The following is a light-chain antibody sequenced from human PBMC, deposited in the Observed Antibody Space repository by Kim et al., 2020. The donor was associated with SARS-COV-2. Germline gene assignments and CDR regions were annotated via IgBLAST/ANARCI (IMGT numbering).Light chain of an antibody. CDR2: RNN. V-gene: IGLV1-47*01. CDR3: AAWDNSLSGVV. J-gene: IGLJ2*01. Sequence: GQGVTISSSGGSSNIGANYVDWYQQLPGPAPELLIYRNNPRPAGVADRLSCSKSGADAALAISGLRSEDEDDYYYAAWDNSLSGVVFGGGTQLTVL. CDR1: SSNIGANY.